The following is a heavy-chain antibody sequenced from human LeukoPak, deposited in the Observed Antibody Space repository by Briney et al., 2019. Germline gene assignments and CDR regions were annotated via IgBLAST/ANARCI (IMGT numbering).Heavy chain of an antibody. D-gene: IGHD2-2*01. CDR3: ARMYGAHCSSTSCYYYYYMDV. CDR2: IYTSGST. V-gene: IGHV4-61*02. CDR1: GGSISSGSYY. Sequence: SETLSLTCTVSGGSISSGSYYWSWIRQPAGKGLEWIGRIYTSGSTNYNPSLKSRVTISVDTSKNQFSLKLSSVTAADTAVYYCARMYGAHCSSTSCYYYYYMDVWGKGTTVTVSS. J-gene: IGHJ6*03.